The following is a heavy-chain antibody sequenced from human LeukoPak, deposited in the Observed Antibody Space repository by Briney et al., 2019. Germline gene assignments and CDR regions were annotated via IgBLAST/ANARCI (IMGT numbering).Heavy chain of an antibody. CDR1: GLTFSSYA. CDR3: AKDLHNWGSRCVDY. CDR2: ISGSGGST. D-gene: IGHD7-27*01. J-gene: IGHJ4*02. Sequence: GGSLRLSCAASGLTFSSYAMSWVRQAPGKGLEWVSAISGSGGSTYYADSVKGRFTISRDNSKNTLYLQMNSLRAEDTAVYYCAKDLHNWGSRCVDYWGQGTLVTVSS. V-gene: IGHV3-23*01.